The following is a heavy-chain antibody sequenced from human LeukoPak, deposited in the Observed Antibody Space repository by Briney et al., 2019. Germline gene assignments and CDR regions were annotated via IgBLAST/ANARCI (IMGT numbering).Heavy chain of an antibody. D-gene: IGHD3-10*01. V-gene: IGHV3-30-3*01. Sequence: GGSLRLSCAASGFTFSSYAMHWVRQAPGKGLEWVAVISYDGSNKYYADSVKGRFTISRDNSKNTLYLQMNSLRAEDTAVYYCARGSMVRGIVGSFDYWGQGTLVTVSS. CDR2: ISYDGSNK. J-gene: IGHJ4*02. CDR1: GFTFSSYA. CDR3: ARGSMVRGIVGSFDY.